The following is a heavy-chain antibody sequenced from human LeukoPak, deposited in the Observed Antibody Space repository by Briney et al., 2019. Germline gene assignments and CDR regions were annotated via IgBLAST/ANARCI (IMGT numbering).Heavy chain of an antibody. V-gene: IGHV4-61*02. CDR3: ARDSVWPMDAFDI. CDR1: GGSISSSGYY. CDR2: MYTSGRT. J-gene: IGHJ3*02. Sequence: PSETLSLTCTVSGGSISSSGYYWSWVRQPAGKGLEWIGRMYTSGRTNYNPSLKSRVTMSGDTSKNQSSLKLSSVTAADTAVYYCARDSVWPMDAFDIWGQGTMVTVSS. D-gene: IGHD2-21*01.